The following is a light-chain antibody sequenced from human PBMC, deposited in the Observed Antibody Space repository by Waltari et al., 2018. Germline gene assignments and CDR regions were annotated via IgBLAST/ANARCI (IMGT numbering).Light chain of an antibody. V-gene: IGKV3-15*01. Sequence: EIVMTQSPATLSVSPGERATLSCRASQSISSQLAWYQQKPGQAPRLLIHGASTRATGIPARFSGSGSGTEFTLTISSLQSEDFAVYFCQQYHESPPITFGPGTKVDIK. CDR2: GAS. CDR3: QQYHESPPIT. CDR1: QSISSQ. J-gene: IGKJ3*01.